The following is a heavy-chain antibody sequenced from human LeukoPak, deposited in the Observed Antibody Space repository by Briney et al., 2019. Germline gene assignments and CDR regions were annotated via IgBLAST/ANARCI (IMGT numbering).Heavy chain of an antibody. CDR2: IWYDGSNK. CDR1: GFTFSNYA. Sequence: PGGSLRLSCAASGFTFSNYAMSWVRQAPGKGLEWVAVIWYDGSNKYYADSVKGRFTISRDNSKNTLYLQMNSLRAEDTAVYYCARDPPGDYGDYFGRFDWGQGTWVTVSS. V-gene: IGHV3-33*08. J-gene: IGHJ4*02. D-gene: IGHD4-17*01. CDR3: ARDPPGDYGDYFGRFD.